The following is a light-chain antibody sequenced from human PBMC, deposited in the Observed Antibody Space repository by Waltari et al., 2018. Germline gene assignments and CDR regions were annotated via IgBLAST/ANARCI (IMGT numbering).Light chain of an antibody. CDR3: YSEADSNWV. CDR2: KDI. Sequence: YQLRHPSSGSRSAGHTSPITFPGHLLGQKYGLWVQQKADQAPVQVMYKDIERPSGIPERFSCSSSGTTVTWTIGVAQVEDEADYYCYSEADSNWVFGGGTKLTVL. J-gene: IGLJ3*02. CDR1: LLGQKY. V-gene: IGLV3-27*01.